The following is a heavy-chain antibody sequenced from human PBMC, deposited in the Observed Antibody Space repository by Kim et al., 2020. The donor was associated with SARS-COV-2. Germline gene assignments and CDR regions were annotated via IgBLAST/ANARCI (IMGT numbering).Heavy chain of an antibody. J-gene: IGHJ6*02. CDR3: ARDGGYGRLDV. Sequence: GGSLRLSCAASGFTFSGYWMYWVRRPPGKGLVWVSGVHSDGSSTTYADSVKGRFTISRDNAKNTLFLQMNSLRGEDTAVYYCARDGGYGRLDVWGPGATVTVSS. CDR1: GFTFSGYW. V-gene: IGHV3-74*03. CDR2: VHSDGSST. D-gene: IGHD1-26*01.